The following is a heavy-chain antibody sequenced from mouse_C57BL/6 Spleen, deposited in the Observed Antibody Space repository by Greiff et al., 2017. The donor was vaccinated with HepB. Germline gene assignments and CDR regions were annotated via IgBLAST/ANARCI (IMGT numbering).Heavy chain of an antibody. Sequence: QVQLQQPGAELVRPGTSVKLSCKASGYTFTSYWMHWVKQRPGQGLEWIGVIDPSDSYTNYNQKFKGKATLTVDTSSSTAYMQLSSLTSEDSAVYYCARGGHITTVVEDYWGQGTSVTVSS. V-gene: IGHV1-59*01. CDR2: IDPSDSYT. J-gene: IGHJ4*01. CDR1: GYTFTSYW. D-gene: IGHD1-1*01. CDR3: ARGGHITTVVEDY.